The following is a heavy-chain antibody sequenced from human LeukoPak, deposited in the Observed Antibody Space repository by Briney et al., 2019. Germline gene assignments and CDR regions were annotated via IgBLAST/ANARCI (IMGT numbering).Heavy chain of an antibody. CDR1: GDYLNTYF. D-gene: IGHD2-21*02. J-gene: IGHJ5*01. V-gene: IGHV4-59*01. CDR2: VAYSGSS. CDR3: ARVVRGVVTSNLFVT. Sequence: PSETLSLNSTVSGDYLNTYFWTWIRQTPGKGLEWIGFVAYSGSSNYNPSLKSRVNISIDTSKNQFSLALTSVTPADTAVYYCARVVRGVVTSNLFVTWGHGTLVTVSS.